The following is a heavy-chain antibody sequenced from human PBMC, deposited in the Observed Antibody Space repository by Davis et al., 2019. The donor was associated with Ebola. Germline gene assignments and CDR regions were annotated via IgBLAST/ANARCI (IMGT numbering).Heavy chain of an antibody. Sequence: MPSETLSLTCTVSGGSISSYYWSWIRQPPGKGLEWIGYIYYSGSTNYNPSLKSRVTISVDTSKNQFSLKLSSVTAADTAVYYCARVSVHGDFIYYYGMDVWGQGTTVTVSS. D-gene: IGHD4-17*01. CDR3: ARVSVHGDFIYYYGMDV. V-gene: IGHV4-59*01. J-gene: IGHJ6*02. CDR1: GGSISSYY. CDR2: IYYSGST.